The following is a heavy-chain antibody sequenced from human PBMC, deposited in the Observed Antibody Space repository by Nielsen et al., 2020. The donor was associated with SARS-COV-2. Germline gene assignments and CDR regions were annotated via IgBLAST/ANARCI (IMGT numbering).Heavy chain of an antibody. V-gene: IGHV3-11*04. CDR1: GFIFSDYY. CDR2: ISGSGTTI. J-gene: IGHJ4*02. CDR3: LRGLVDY. D-gene: IGHD3/OR15-3a*01. Sequence: GESLKISCAASGFIFSDYYMGWIRQAPGKGLEWVSYISGSGTTIFYADSVRGRFTISRDYAKNSLYLQMNSLRDEDTAVYYCLRGLVDYWGQGTLVTVSS.